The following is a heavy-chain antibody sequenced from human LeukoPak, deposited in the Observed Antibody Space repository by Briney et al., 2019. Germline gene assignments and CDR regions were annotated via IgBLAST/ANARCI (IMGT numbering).Heavy chain of an antibody. V-gene: IGHV4-4*07. CDR3: ARPAYGGGPDAYDI. D-gene: IGHD4-23*01. CDR2: IYITGST. J-gene: IGHJ3*02. Sequence: SETLSLTCTVSGGSISSYYWSWIRQPAGKGQEWIGRIYITGSTNYNPSLKSRVAMSVETSKKQFSLQLISMTAADTAVYYCARPAYGGGPDAYDIWGQGTMVTVSS. CDR1: GGSISSYY.